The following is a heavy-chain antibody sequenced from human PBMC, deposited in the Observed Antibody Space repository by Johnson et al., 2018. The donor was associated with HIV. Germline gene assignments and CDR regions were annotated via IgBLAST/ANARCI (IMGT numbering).Heavy chain of an antibody. CDR3: ARAGRLGYCSGGSCYSPAFDI. D-gene: IGHD2-15*01. Sequence: MQLVESGGGVVRPGGSLRLSCAASGLTFDDYGMSWVRQAPGKGLDWVPGINWNGGFKGYANSLKGRFTISRANAKNSLYLEMNSRRAEDTAVYYCARAGRLGYCSGGSCYSPAFDIWGQGTMVTVS. CDR2: INWNGGFK. CDR1: GLTFDDYG. V-gene: IGHV3-20*04. J-gene: IGHJ3*02.